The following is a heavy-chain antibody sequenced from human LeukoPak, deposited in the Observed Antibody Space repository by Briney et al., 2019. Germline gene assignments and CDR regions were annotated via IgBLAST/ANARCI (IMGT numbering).Heavy chain of an antibody. CDR3: ASSYWGYFDY. V-gene: IGHV3-66*01. J-gene: IGHJ4*02. D-gene: IGHD7-27*01. Sequence: GGSLRLSCAASGFTVSSNSMSWVRQAPGKGLEWVSAIYSGGSTYYADSVKGRFTISRDNSKNTLYLQVNNLSAEDTAMYYCASSYWGYFDYWGQGTLVTVSS. CDR2: IYSGGST. CDR1: GFTVSSNS.